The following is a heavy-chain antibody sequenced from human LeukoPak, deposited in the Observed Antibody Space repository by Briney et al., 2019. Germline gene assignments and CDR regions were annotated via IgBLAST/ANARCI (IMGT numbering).Heavy chain of an antibody. J-gene: IGHJ5*02. CDR3: VKDSGYSWNDRDWFDP. CDR2: ISSTGGST. Sequence: PGGSLRLSCSASGFTFSSYAMHWVRQAPGKGLEYVSSISSTGGSTYYADSVKGRFTISRDNSKNSLYLQMSSLRAEDTAVYYCVKDSGYSWNDRDWFDPWGQGTLVTVSS. CDR1: GFTFSSYA. V-gene: IGHV3-64D*06. D-gene: IGHD1-1*01.